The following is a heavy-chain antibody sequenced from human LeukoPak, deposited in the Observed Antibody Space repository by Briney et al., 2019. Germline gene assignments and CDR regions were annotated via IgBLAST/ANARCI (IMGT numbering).Heavy chain of an antibody. CDR3: ARRPAADAFDI. CDR2: IYPGDSDT. Sequence: ESLKIACRGFGYSFTSYWIGWVRRMPGEGLEWLVFIYPGDSDTRYSPSFQGQVTISADKSISTAYLQWSSLKASDTAMYYCARRPAADAFDIWSQGTMVTVSS. D-gene: IGHD2-2*01. CDR1: GYSFTSYW. V-gene: IGHV5-51*01. J-gene: IGHJ3*02.